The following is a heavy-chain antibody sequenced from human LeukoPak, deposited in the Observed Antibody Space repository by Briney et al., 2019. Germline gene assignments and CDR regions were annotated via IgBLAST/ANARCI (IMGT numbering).Heavy chain of an antibody. V-gene: IGHV3-72*01. Sequence: PGGSLRLSCAASGFTFSSYAMSWVRQAPGKGLEWVGRARNKANNYSTEYAASVRGRFTISRDDSQNSLYLQMNSLKPEDTAVYFCSVSIVAVPFFDNWGQGTLVTVSS. CDR2: ARNKANNYST. CDR3: SVSIVAVPFFDN. J-gene: IGHJ4*02. D-gene: IGHD1-26*01. CDR1: GFTFSSYA.